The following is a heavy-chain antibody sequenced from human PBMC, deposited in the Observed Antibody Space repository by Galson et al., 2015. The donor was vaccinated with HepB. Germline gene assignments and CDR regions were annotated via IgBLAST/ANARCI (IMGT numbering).Heavy chain of an antibody. V-gene: IGHV5-10-1*01. D-gene: IGHD5-24*01. CDR2: VDPSDSYS. CDR3: ARLRGHDAYIGVYGMDV. Sequence: QSGAEVKKPGESLGISCKGSGYSFTNYWISWVRQMPGKGLEWMGRVDPSDSYSDYSPSFQGHVSISVDKSISTAYLQWSSLKASDTAIYYCARLRGHDAYIGVYGMDVWGLGTTVTVSS. CDR1: GYSFTNYW. J-gene: IGHJ6*02.